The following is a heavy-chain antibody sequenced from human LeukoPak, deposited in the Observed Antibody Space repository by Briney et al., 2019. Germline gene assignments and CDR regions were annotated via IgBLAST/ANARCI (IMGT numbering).Heavy chain of an antibody. CDR2: INPNSGGT. CDR1: GYTFTSYG. J-gene: IGHJ4*02. D-gene: IGHD2-15*01. V-gene: IGHV1-2*02. CDR3: ARGYCSGGSCYYYFDY. Sequence: ASVKVSCKASGYTFTSYGISWVRQAPGQGLEWMGWINPNSGGTNYAQKFQGRVTMTRDTSISTAYMELSRLRSDDTAVYYCARGYCSGGSCYYYFDYWGQGTLVTVSS.